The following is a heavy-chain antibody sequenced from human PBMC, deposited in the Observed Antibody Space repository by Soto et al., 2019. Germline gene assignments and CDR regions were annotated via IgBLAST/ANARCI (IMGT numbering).Heavy chain of an antibody. CDR2: INPNSGGA. J-gene: IGHJ3*02. V-gene: IGHV1-2*02. CDR1: GYTFTGHY. D-gene: IGHD1-26*01. Sequence: ASVKVSCKGSGYTFTGHYIHWVRQAPGQGLECMAWINPNSGGADYAQKFQGRVTLTRDTSISTAYMELTRLRSDDTAVYYCARDHVGHMSSFDIWGQGTMVTVSS. CDR3: ARDHVGHMSSFDI.